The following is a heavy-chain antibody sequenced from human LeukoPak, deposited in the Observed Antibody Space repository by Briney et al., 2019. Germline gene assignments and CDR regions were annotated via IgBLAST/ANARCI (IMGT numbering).Heavy chain of an antibody. D-gene: IGHD6-13*01. CDR3: ARGSIAAALQR. Sequence: SQTLSLTCTVSGGSISSGDYYWSWIRQPPGKGLEWIGYIYCSGSTYYNPSLKSRVTISVDTSKNQFSLRLSSVTAADTAVYYCARGSIAAALQRWGQGTLVTVSS. CDR1: GGSISSGDYY. V-gene: IGHV4-30-4*01. CDR2: IYCSGST. J-gene: IGHJ4*02.